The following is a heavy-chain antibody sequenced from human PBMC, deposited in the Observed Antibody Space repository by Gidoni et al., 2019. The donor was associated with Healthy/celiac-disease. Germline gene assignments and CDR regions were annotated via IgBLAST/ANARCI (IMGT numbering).Heavy chain of an antibody. V-gene: IGHV1-69*01. CDR3: ASDDYGDYEGYYYYGMDV. D-gene: IGHD4-17*01. CDR2: IIPIFGTA. J-gene: IGHJ6*02. Sequence: QVQLVQSGAEVKKPGSSVKVSCKASGGTFSSYAISWVRQAPGQGLEWMGGIIPIFGTANYAQKFQGRVTITADESTSTAYMELSSLRSEDTAVYYCASDDYGDYEGYYYYGMDVWGQGTTVTVSS. CDR1: GGTFSSYA.